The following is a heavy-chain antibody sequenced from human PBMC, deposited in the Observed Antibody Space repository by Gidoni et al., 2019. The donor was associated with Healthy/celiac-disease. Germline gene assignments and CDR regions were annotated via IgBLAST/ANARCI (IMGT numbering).Heavy chain of an antibody. J-gene: IGHJ4*02. V-gene: IGHV3-11*05. D-gene: IGHD5-12*01. CDR1: GFPFSHYY. CDR3: ARGGRDGYNFPHYFDY. CDR2: ISSRSSYT. Sequence: QVQLVESGGGLVKPGGSLRLSCAASGFPFSHYYMSWLRQAPGKGLEWVSYISSRSSYTNYADSVRGRFTISRDNAKNSLYLQMNSLRAEDTAVYYCARGGRDGYNFPHYFDYWGQGTLVTVSS.